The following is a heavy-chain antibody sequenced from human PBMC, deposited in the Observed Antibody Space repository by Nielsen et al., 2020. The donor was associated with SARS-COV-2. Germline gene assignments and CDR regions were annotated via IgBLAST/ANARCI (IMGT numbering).Heavy chain of an antibody. J-gene: IGHJ4*02. CDR1: GGSISSSSYY. V-gene: IGHV4-39*07. Sequence: SETLSLTCTVSGGSISSSSYYWGWIRQPPGKGLEWIGSIYYSGSTYYNPSLKSRVTISLDTSKSQFSLKLGSVTAADTAVYYCARATPYATSWPIDYWGQGTLVTVSS. CDR3: ARATPYATSWPIDY. D-gene: IGHD2-2*01. CDR2: IYYSGST.